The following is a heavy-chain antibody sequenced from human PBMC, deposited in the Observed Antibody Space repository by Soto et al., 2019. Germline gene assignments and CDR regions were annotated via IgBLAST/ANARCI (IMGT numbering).Heavy chain of an antibody. Sequence: PGGSLRLSCAASGITVSSNYMNWVRQAPGRGSEWVAVLYSDGSTYYADSVKGRFTISRDNSENTLFLLMNSLRAEDTAMYYCARDYPSFDPWGQGTLVTVSS. V-gene: IGHV3-53*01. CDR2: LYSDGST. CDR1: GITVSSNY. CDR3: ARDYPSFDP. D-gene: IGHD3-16*02. J-gene: IGHJ5*02.